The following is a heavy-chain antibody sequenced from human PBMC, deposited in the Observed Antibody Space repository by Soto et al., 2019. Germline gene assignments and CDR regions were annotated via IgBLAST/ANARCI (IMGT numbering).Heavy chain of an antibody. D-gene: IGHD3-3*01. CDR1: GGSISSSSYY. CDR3: ARHTPAISISDH. Sequence: SLTCTVSGGSISSSSYYWGWIRQPPGKGLEWIGSIYYSGSTYYNPSLKSRVTISVDTSKNQFSLKLSSVTAADTAVYYCARHTPAISISDHWGQGTLVTVS. CDR2: IYYSGST. J-gene: IGHJ4*02. V-gene: IGHV4-39*01.